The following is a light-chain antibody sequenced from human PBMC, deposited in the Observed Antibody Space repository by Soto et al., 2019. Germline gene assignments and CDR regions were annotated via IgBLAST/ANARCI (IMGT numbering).Light chain of an antibody. CDR2: RNN. V-gene: IGLV1-47*01. CDR3: AAWDDSLSGVV. J-gene: IGLJ2*01. Sequence: QAVVTHPPSASGTPGQRVTISCSGSSSNIGSNYVYWYQQLPGTAPKLLIYRNNQRPSGVPDRFSGSKSGTSASLAISGLRSEDEADYYCAAWDDSLSGVVFGGGTKLTVL. CDR1: SSNIGSNY.